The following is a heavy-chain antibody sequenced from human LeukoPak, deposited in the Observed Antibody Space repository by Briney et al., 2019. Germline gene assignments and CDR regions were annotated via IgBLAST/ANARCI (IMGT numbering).Heavy chain of an antibody. V-gene: IGHV3-64*01. CDR1: GFPFHSFP. Sequence: PGGSLRLSFAASGFPFHSFPMHWVRQVPGKGLEYVSAISSTGETSYYANSVKDRFTISRDNSKNTLYLQMGSLRAEDMAVYYCARVMSGSGSKYFDYWGQGTLVTVSS. CDR2: ISSTGETS. D-gene: IGHD3-10*01. J-gene: IGHJ4*02. CDR3: ARVMSGSGSKYFDY.